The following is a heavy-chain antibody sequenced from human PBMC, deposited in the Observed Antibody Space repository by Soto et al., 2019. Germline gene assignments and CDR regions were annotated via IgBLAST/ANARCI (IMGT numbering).Heavy chain of an antibody. J-gene: IGHJ1*01. Sequence: EVQLVESGGGLVQPGGSLRLSCAASGFTFSSYSMNWVRQAPGKGLEWVSYISSGSSTIYYADSVKGRFTISRDNAKNPLYLQMNSLRAEDTAVYYCARGVPDPVVVPAVSYEYFQHWGQGTLVTVSS. CDR2: ISSGSSTI. V-gene: IGHV3-48*01. CDR3: ARGVPDPVVVPAVSYEYFQH. CDR1: GFTFSSYS. D-gene: IGHD2-2*01.